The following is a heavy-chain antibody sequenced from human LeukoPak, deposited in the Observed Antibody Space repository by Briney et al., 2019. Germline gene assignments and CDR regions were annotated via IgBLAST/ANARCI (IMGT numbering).Heavy chain of an antibody. CDR1: GFSFNIHW. Sequence: GRSLRLSCAASGFSFNIHWMHWVRQAPGKGPVWVSRISNDGSSTIYAESVKGRFTISRDNANNKLYLQMNSLRGEDTAVYYCAREGELAGAYYMDVWGKGTTVTVSS. V-gene: IGHV3-74*01. CDR2: ISNDGSST. D-gene: IGHD3-16*01. CDR3: AREGELAGAYYMDV. J-gene: IGHJ6*03.